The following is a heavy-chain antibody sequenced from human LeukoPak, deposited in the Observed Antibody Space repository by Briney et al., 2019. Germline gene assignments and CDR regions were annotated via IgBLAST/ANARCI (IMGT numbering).Heavy chain of an antibody. CDR1: AGSISNYY. V-gene: IGHV4-59*08. D-gene: IGHD4-17*01. CDR3: ARLSTVGPFDY. J-gene: IGHJ4*02. CDR2: IYYSGST. Sequence: PSETLSLTCTVSAGSISNYYWSWIRQPPGKGLEWIGYIYYSGSTNYNPSLKSRVTISVDTSKNQFSLKLSSVTAADTAVYYCARLSTVGPFDYWGQGTLVTVSS.